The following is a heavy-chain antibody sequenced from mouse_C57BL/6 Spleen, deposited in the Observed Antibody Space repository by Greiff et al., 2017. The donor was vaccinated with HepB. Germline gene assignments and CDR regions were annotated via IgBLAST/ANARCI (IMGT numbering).Heavy chain of an antibody. V-gene: IGHV1-50*01. CDR1: GYTFTSYW. Sequence: QVQLQQPGAELVKPGASVKLSCKASGYTFTSYWMQWVKQRPGQGLEWIGEIDPSDSYTNYNQKFKGKATFTVDTASSTAYMQLSSLTSEDSAVYYCASGGKSYDVEAMDYWGQGTSVTVSS. D-gene: IGHD2-12*01. J-gene: IGHJ4*01. CDR3: ASGGKSYDVEAMDY. CDR2: IDPSDSYT.